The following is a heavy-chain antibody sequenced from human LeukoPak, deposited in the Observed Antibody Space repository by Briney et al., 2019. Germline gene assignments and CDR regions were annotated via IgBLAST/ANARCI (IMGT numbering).Heavy chain of an antibody. Sequence: PGGSLRLSCAASGFTFSSYGMHWVRQAPGKGLEWVGRIKSKTDGGTTDYAAPVKGRFTISRDDSKNTLYLQMNSLKTEDTAVYYCTTGYDFWSGYSDYWGQGTLVTVSS. V-gene: IGHV3-15*01. J-gene: IGHJ4*02. CDR2: IKSKTDGGTT. CDR3: TTGYDFWSGYSDY. D-gene: IGHD3-3*01. CDR1: GFTFSSYG.